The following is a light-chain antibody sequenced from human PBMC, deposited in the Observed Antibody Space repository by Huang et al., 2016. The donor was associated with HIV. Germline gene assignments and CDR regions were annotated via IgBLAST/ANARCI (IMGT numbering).Light chain of an antibody. V-gene: IGKV3-20*01. CDR2: GAS. Sequence: EIVLTQSPGTLSLSPGERATLSCRASQSVSSSYLAWYQQKPGQAPRLLIYGASSRATGSPDRFSGSGSGTDFTITISRLEHEEFAVYYCQQYGSSPWTFGQGTKVEIK. J-gene: IGKJ1*01. CDR1: QSVSSSY. CDR3: QQYGSSPWT.